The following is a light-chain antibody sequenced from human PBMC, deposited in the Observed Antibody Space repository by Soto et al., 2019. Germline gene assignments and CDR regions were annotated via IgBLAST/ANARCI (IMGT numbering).Light chain of an antibody. J-gene: IGKJ2*01. CDR2: GAS. CDR3: QQYSSASYT. V-gene: IGKV3-20*01. CDR1: QSVSSSY. Sequence: EIVLTQSPGTLSLSPGERATLSCRAGQSVSSSYLAWYQQKPGQAPRLLIYGASSRATGIPDRFSGSGSGTDLTLTISRLDPEDFAVDYCQQYSSASYTLGQGTKLESK.